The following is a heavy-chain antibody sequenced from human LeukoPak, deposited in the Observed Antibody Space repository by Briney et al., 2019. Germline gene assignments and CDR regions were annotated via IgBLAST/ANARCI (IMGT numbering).Heavy chain of an antibody. Sequence: SETLSLTCTVSGGSISSYYWSWIRQPPGKGLEWIGYIYYSGSTYYNPSLKSRVTISVDTSKNQFSLKLSSVTAADTAVYYCARVRWLLHDYWGQGTLVTVSS. V-gene: IGHV4-59*06. CDR2: IYYSGST. CDR3: ARVRWLLHDY. J-gene: IGHJ4*02. CDR1: GGSISSYY. D-gene: IGHD3-22*01.